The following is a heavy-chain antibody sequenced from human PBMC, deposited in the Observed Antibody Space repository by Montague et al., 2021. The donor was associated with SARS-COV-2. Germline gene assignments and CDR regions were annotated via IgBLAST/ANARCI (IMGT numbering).Heavy chain of an antibody. Sequence: SETLFLTCAVSGGSISSSNWWSWVRQPPGKGLEWIGEIHHSGSTNYNPSLKSRVTMSVDRSKNHFSLRLSSVTAADTAMYYCARGGYGGWTGYYFDYWGQGTLVTVSS. CDR2: IHHSGST. D-gene: IGHD4/OR15-4a*01. V-gene: IGHV4-4*02. CDR1: GGSISSSNW. CDR3: ARGGYGGWTGYYFDY. J-gene: IGHJ4*02.